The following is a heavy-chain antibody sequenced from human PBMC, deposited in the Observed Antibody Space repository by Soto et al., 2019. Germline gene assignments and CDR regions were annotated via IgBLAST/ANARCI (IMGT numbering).Heavy chain of an antibody. V-gene: IGHV4-4*02. CDR3: ASGFDSDGLYNGGHP. CDR1: GGSISTTNW. J-gene: IGHJ5*02. CDR2: ILHIGST. Sequence: VQLQESGPGLVKPSGTLSLTCTVSGGSISTTNWWSWVRQSPGKGLEWIGEILHIGSTNYNPSLKRRFTISIDKSKNQFSLRLSSVTAADTAVYYCASGFDSDGLYNGGHPWGQGTLVSVSS. D-gene: IGHD3-22*01.